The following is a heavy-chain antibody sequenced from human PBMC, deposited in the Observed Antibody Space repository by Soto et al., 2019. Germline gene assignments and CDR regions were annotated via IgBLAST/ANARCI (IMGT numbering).Heavy chain of an antibody. D-gene: IGHD3-9*01. CDR2: VYYSGST. V-gene: IGHV4-38-2*01. Sequence: ETLSLTCAVSGYSVSNGDYWGWIRQAPGKGLEWIGSVYYSGSTHYEPSLRGRIAISVDTLKNQFSLRLTSVTAADTAMYFCARNISTHFDSWGQGIPVTVSS. CDR1: GYSVSNGDY. CDR3: ARNISTHFDS. J-gene: IGHJ4*02.